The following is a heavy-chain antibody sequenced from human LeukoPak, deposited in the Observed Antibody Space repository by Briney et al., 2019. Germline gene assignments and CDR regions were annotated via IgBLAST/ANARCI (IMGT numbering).Heavy chain of an antibody. D-gene: IGHD5-18*01. V-gene: IGHV4-34*01. CDR2: INHSGST. CDR1: GGSFSGYY. J-gene: IGHJ6*03. CDR3: ARGYSYGYLLSSGYYYMDV. Sequence: PSETLSLTCAVYGGSFSGYYWSWIRQPPGKGLEWIGEINHSGSTNYNPSLKSRVTISVDTSKNQFSLKLSSVTAADTAVYYCARGYSYGYLLSSGYYYMDVWGKGTTVTASS.